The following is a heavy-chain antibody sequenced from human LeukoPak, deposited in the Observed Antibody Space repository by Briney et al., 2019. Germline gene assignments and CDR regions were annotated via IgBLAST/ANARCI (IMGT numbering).Heavy chain of an antibody. CDR3: ARGCFQQDNWNYVGYYYYYMDV. D-gene: IGHD1-7*01. CDR2: TYYRSKWYN. J-gene: IGHJ6*03. CDR1: GDSVSSNSAA. Sequence: PSQTLSLTCAISGDSVSSNSAAWNWIRQSPSRGLEWLGRTYYRSKWYNDYAVSVKSRITINPDTSKNQFSLQLNSVTPEDTAVYYCARGCFQQDNWNYVGYYYYYMDVWGKGTTVTVSS. V-gene: IGHV6-1*01.